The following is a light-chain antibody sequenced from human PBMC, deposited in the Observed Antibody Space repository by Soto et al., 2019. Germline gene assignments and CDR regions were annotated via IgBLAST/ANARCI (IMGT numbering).Light chain of an antibody. J-gene: IGLJ3*02. CDR2: EVS. CDR1: SSDVGGYNY. CDR3: SSYTSSSTLV. V-gene: IGLV2-14*01. Sequence: QSVLTQPASVSGSPGQSITISCTGTSSDVGGYNYVSWYQHHPGKAPKHMIYEVSNRPSGVSNRFSGSKSGNTASLTISGLQAEDEADYYCSSYTSSSTLVFGGGTKLTVL.